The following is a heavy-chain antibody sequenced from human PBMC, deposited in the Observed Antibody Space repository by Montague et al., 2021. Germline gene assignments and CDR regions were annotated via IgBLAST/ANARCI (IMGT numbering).Heavy chain of an antibody. J-gene: IGHJ4*02. V-gene: IGHV4-59*08. CDR3: ARRLGSRAPFDY. CDR1: GGSISEFY. Sequence: SETLSLTCTVTGGSISEFYWSWIRQSPEKGLGWIGYIYDSGTTNYNPSLKSRATISADTSMNQFSLNLRSVTAADTAVYFCARRLGSRAPFDYWARGTLVTVSS. D-gene: IGHD7-27*01. CDR2: IYDSGTT.